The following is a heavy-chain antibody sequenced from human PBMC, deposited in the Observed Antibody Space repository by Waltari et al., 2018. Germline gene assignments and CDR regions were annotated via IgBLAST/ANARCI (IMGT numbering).Heavy chain of an antibody. J-gene: IGHJ3*01. CDR3: AKANYYDGSGYYYKSAFDH. CDR1: GFTFGDYA. CDR2: ISLRGGSI. V-gene: IGHV3-9*01. D-gene: IGHD3-22*01. Sequence: EVQLVESGGGLVQPGRSLRLSCAASGFTFGDYAMPWVRQPPGKGLEWVSGISLRGGSIGYADSVKGRFTISRVNAKNSLSLQMNSLTAEDTALYYCAKANYYDGSGYYYKSAFDHWGQGTTVTVSS.